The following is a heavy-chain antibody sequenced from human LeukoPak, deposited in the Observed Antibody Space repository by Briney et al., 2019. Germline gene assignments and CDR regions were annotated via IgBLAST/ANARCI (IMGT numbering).Heavy chain of an antibody. CDR1: GGTFSSYA. CDR3: ARANSGIVGATTVDY. V-gene: IGHV1-69*04. Sequence: ASVKASCKASGGTFSSYAISWVRPAPGQGLEWMGRIIPILGIANYAQKFQGRVTITADKSTSTAYMELSSLRSEDTAVYYCARANSGIVGATTVDYWGQGTLVTVSS. J-gene: IGHJ4*02. D-gene: IGHD1-26*01. CDR2: IIPILGIA.